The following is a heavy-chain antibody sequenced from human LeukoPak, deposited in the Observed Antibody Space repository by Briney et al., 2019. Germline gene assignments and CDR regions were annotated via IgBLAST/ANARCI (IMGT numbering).Heavy chain of an antibody. V-gene: IGHV3-7*03. CDR3: AGQEYYYYYMDV. CDR2: IKQDGSEK. Sequence: GGSLRLSCAASGFTFSSYWMSWVRQTPGKGLEWVANIKQDGSEKYYVDSVKGRFTISRDNAKNSLYLQMNSLRAGDTAVYYCAGQEYYYYYMDVWGKGTTVTISS. J-gene: IGHJ6*03. CDR1: GFTFSSYW.